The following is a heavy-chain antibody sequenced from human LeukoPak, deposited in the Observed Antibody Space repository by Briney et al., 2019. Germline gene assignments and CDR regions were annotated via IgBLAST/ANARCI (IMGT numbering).Heavy chain of an antibody. J-gene: IGHJ4*02. V-gene: IGHV3-33*06. CDR2: IWHDGSNK. Sequence: GRSLRLSCAASGFTFSTYAMHWVRQAPGKGLEWVAMIWHDGSNKYYADSVKGRFTISRDNSKNTLYLQMNSLRAEDTAVYYCAKHGGESYFFDYWGQGTLVTVSS. CDR3: AKHGGESYFFDY. D-gene: IGHD1-26*01. CDR1: GFTFSTYA.